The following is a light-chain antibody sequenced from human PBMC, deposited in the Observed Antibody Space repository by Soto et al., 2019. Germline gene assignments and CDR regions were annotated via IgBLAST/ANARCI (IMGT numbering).Light chain of an antibody. J-gene: IGKJ4*01. CDR2: DAS. CDR1: ESINNL. V-gene: IGKV3-11*01. CDR3: QQRSNWPN. Sequence: IVWTQSPATLSLSPGERATLYGRANESINNLLAWYQQNPCQAHWLILFDASHRSTGTPARLSGSGSGTEFTLTISALEAGNFAVYYCQQRSNWPNFGGGTRVDIK.